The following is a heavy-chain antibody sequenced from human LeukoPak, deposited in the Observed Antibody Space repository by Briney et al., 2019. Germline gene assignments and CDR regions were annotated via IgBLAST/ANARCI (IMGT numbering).Heavy chain of an antibody. D-gene: IGHD1-20*01. CDR2: ISSNGGST. Sequence: PGGSLRLSCAASGFTFSSYAMHWVRQAPGKGLEYVSAISSNGGSTYYADSVEGRFTISRDNSKNSLFLQMNSLRTEDTALYYCVKDREYNWNAGDTWGQGTLVTVSS. J-gene: IGHJ5*02. CDR3: VKDREYNWNAGDT. CDR1: GFTFSSYA. V-gene: IGHV3-64D*06.